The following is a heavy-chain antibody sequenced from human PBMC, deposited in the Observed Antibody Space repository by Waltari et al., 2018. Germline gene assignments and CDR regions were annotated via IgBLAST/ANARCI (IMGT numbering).Heavy chain of an antibody. V-gene: IGHV1-3*01. CDR2: INAGNGNT. Sequence: QVQLVQSGAEVKKPGASVKGSCKAPGYTFTRPVIAWVPQAPGQRLEWMGWINAGNGNTKYSQKFQGRVTITRDTSASTAYMELSSLRSEDTAVYYCARGDYYGSGSAGGMDVWGQGTTVTVSS. CDR3: ARGDYYGSGSAGGMDV. CDR1: GYTFTRPV. J-gene: IGHJ6*02. D-gene: IGHD3-10*01.